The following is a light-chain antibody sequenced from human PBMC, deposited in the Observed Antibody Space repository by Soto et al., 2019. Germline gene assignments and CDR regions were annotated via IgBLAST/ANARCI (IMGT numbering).Light chain of an antibody. Sequence: DIQMTQSPSSLSASVGDRVTITCRASQSISSYLNWYQQKPGKAPKLLIYAASSLQSGVPSRFSGSGSGTDFTLTISSLQPEDFATYYCRQSYSPFMYTFGQGTKLEIK. CDR3: RQSYSPFMYT. CDR1: QSISSY. V-gene: IGKV1-39*01. CDR2: AAS. J-gene: IGKJ2*01.